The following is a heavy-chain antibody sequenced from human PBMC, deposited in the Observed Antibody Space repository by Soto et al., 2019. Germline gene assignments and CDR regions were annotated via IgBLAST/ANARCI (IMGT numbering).Heavy chain of an antibody. CDR2: ISGSGDST. CDR1: GFTFSTYA. J-gene: IGHJ4*02. CDR3: AKERSSGWSFDY. Sequence: EVQLLESGGGLVQPGGSLRLSCAASGFTFSTYARNWVRQAPGKGLEWVSGISGSGDSTYYADSVKGRFTVSRDNSKNTLLLQMNGLRGEDTAVFYCAKERSSGWSFDYWGQGTMVTVSP. V-gene: IGHV3-23*01. D-gene: IGHD6-19*01.